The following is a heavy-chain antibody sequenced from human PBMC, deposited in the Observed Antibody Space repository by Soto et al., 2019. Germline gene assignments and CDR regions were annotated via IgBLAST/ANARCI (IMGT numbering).Heavy chain of an antibody. CDR2: IYYSGSA. D-gene: IGHD6-13*01. Sequence: SETLSLTCSVSGASINTDDHYWAWLRQPPGKGLEWIGYIYYSGSATYNPSLKSRVTLSVDTSKNQFSLKLSSVTAADTAVYYCARRGGAAAGSYNWFDPWGQGTLVTVSS. CDR1: GASINTDDHY. CDR3: ARRGGAAAGSYNWFDP. V-gene: IGHV4-61*08. J-gene: IGHJ5*02.